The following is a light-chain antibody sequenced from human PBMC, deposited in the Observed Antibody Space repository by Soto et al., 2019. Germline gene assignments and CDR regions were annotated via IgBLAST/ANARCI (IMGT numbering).Light chain of an antibody. J-gene: IGKJ1*01. Sequence: EIVLTQSPGTLSLSPGESATLSCRASQSVSSIFLAWYQQKPGQAPRLLMYGASRRATGIPDRFSGSGSGIDFTLTISRLEPEDFAVYYCQQYESSRTFGQGTKVEMK. CDR2: GAS. CDR1: QSVSSIF. V-gene: IGKV3-20*01. CDR3: QQYESSRT.